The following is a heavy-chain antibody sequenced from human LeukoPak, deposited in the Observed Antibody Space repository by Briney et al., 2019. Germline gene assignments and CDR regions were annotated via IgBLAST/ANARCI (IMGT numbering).Heavy chain of an antibody. J-gene: IGHJ3*02. V-gene: IGHV1-8*01. D-gene: IGHD4-17*01. CDR2: MNPNSGNT. CDR1: GYTFTSYD. Sequence: GASVKVSCKASGYTFTSYDINWVRQATGQGLEWMGWMNPNSGNTGYAQKFQGRVTMTRNTSISTAYMELSSLRSEDTAVYYCARGDPYGDHDYCAFDIWGQGTMVTVSS. CDR3: ARGDPYGDHDYCAFDI.